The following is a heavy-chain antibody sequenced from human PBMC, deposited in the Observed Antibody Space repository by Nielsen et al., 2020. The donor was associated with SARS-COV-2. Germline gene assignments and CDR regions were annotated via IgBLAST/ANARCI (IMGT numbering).Heavy chain of an antibody. V-gene: IGHV3-30*03. CDR1: GFIFSNHG. CDR3: VRDREWAFDL. D-gene: IGHD3-3*01. J-gene: IGHJ4*02. CDR2: ISDDGRNK. Sequence: GESLKISCAASGFIFSNHGMHWVRQAPGKGLEWVAVISDDGRNKYYADSVKGRFTISRDNSKNTLYLQMSSLRGEDTAVYYCVRDREWAFDLWGQGTLVTVSS.